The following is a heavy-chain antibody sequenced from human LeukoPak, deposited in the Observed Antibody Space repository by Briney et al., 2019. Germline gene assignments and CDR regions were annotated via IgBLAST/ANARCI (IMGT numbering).Heavy chain of an antibody. CDR3: VRESRDNSGGF. CDR2: IKQDGSET. D-gene: IGHD1-26*01. J-gene: IGHJ4*02. CDR1: GLTFSNNW. V-gene: IGHV3-7*01. Sequence: GGSLRLSCAASGLTFSNNWMTWVRQAPGKGLEWVANIKQDGSETNYVDSMKGRFTISRDNAKNSLYLQMNSLRAEDTAVYYCVRESRDNSGGFWGQGTLVTVSS.